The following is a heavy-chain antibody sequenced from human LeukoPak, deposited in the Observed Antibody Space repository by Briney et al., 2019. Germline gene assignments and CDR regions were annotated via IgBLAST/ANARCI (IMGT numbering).Heavy chain of an antibody. CDR3: ARIRGYYGSGSYIDY. J-gene: IGHJ4*02. Sequence: PGGSLRLSCAASGFTFSSYAMSWVRQAPGKGLEWVSGISGGGGTTYYADSVKGRFTTSRDNSKSTLYLQMNSLRAEDTAAYYCARIRGYYGSGSYIDYWGQGTLVTVSS. D-gene: IGHD3-10*01. CDR2: ISGGGGTT. V-gene: IGHV3-23*01. CDR1: GFTFSSYA.